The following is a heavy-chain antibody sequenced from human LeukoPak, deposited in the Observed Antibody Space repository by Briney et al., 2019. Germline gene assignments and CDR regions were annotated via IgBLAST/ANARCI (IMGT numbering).Heavy chain of an antibody. J-gene: IGHJ4*02. CDR2: IYYSGST. CDR3: ARGSGYDKDFDY. V-gene: IGHV4-39*07. CDR1: GGSISSSSYY. D-gene: IGHD5-12*01. Sequence: SETLSLTCTVSGGSISSSSYYWGWIRQPPGKGLEWIGSIYYSGSTYYNPSLKSRVTISVDTSKNQFSLKLSSVTAADTAVYYCARGSGYDKDFDYWGQGTLVTVSS.